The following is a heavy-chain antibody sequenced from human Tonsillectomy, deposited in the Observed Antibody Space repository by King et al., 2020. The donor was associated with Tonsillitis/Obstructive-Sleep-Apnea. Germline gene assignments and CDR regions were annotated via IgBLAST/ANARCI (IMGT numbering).Heavy chain of an antibody. CDR2: INTNTGNP. D-gene: IGHD3-22*01. CDR3: ARSPPHYYDSSVYYYYFDYYYYYMDV. CDR1: GYTFTSYA. J-gene: IGHJ6*03. V-gene: IGHV7-4-1*02. Sequence: QLVQSGSELKKPGASVKVSCKASGYTFTSYAMNWVRQAPGQGLEWMGWINTNTGNPTYAQGFTGRFVFSLDNSVSTAYLQNSSLKDEDTAVYYCARSPPHYYDSSVYYYYFDYYYYYMDVWGKGTTVTVSS.